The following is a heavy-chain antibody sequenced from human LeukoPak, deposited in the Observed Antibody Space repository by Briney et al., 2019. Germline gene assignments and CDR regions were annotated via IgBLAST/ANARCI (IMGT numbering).Heavy chain of an antibody. CDR3: ARDPAYCTNGVCEPFDY. D-gene: IGHD2-8*01. V-gene: IGHV3-7*01. CDR1: GFTFSSYW. Sequence: GGSLRLSCAASGFTFSSYWMSWVRQAPGKGLEWVANIKQDGSEKYYVDSVKGRFTISRDNAKNSLYLQMNSLRAADTAVYYCARDPAYCTNGVCEPFDYWGQGTLVTVSS. J-gene: IGHJ4*02. CDR2: IKQDGSEK.